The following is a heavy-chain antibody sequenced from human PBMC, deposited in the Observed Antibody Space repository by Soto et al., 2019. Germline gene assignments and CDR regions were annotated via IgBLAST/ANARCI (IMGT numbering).Heavy chain of an antibody. V-gene: IGHV4-59*01. CDR3: ARDRVARNGGYWYYGMDV. CDR2: IYYSGST. Sequence: TSETLSLTCTVSVGSISSYYWSWIGQPPGNGLEWIGYIYYSGSTNYNPSLKSRVTISVDTSKNQFSLKLSSVTAADTAVYYCARDRVARNGGYWYYGMDVWGQGTTVTVSS. CDR1: VGSISSYY. D-gene: IGHD3-16*01. J-gene: IGHJ6*02.